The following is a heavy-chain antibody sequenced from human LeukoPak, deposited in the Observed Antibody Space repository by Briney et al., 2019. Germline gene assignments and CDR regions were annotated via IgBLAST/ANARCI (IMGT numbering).Heavy chain of an antibody. CDR2: ISMNVQTT. D-gene: IGHD1-1*01. CDR1: GFTFTSHV. CDR3: VREGLERRTNFDY. V-gene: IGHV3-64D*06. J-gene: IGHJ4*02. Sequence: PGGSLRLSCSASGFTFTSHVMHWVRQAPGKGLQYVSGISMNVQTTYYAGSVKGRFTISRDGSKNTVYLQMNSLTAEDTAVYYCVREGLERRTNFDYWGQGTLVSVSS.